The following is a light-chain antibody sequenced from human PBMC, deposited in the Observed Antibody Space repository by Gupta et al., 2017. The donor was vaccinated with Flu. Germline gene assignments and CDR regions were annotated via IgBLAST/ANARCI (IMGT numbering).Light chain of an antibody. Sequence: IQMTQSPSSLSASVGDRVTVTCRASQDIRRSLGWYQQQAGKVPKRLIYGASHLESGVASRFSGSGSGTECTLTINNLQPEDVATSYGLQHANEPFTCGTGNTVDL. CDR1: QDIRRS. CDR3: LQHANEPFT. CDR2: GAS. V-gene: IGKV1-17*02. J-gene: IGKJ3*01.